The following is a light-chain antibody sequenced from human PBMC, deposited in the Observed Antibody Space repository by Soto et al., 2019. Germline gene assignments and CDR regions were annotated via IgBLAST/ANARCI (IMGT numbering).Light chain of an antibody. CDR1: QSISSW. CDR2: KAS. V-gene: IGKV1-5*03. CDR3: QQYNSYST. Sequence: DIQMTQSPSTLSASVGDRVTITCRASQSISSWLAWYQQKPGEAPKLLIYKASSLESGVPPRFSGSGSGTEFTLTISSLQPDDFATYYCQQYNSYSTFGQGTKVDIK. J-gene: IGKJ1*01.